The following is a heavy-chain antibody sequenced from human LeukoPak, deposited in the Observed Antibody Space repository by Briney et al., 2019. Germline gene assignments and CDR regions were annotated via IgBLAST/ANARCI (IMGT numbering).Heavy chain of an antibody. CDR2: ISYTGAT. V-gene: IGHV4-39*07. CDR3: AREGTRWADENWFDP. Sequence: SETLSLTCSVSGGSVDSNYYYWGWIRQPPGRGLEWIGSISYTGATHYSPSLESRVTISLDTSKNQFSLKLASVTPANTAVYYCAREGTRWADENWFDPWGQGSLVIVSS. CDR1: GGSVDSNYYY. J-gene: IGHJ5*02. D-gene: IGHD1-26*01.